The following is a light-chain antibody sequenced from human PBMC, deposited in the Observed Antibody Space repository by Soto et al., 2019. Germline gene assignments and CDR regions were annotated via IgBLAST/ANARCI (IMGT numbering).Light chain of an antibody. CDR2: DVN. Sequence: QSALTQPASVSGSPGQSITISCTGTSSDVGGYNYVSWYQQNPGKAPKLMIYDVNNRPSGVSYRLSGSKSGNTTSLTISGLQADDEADYYCSSYTSRSTRVFGTGTKLTVL. CDR1: SSDVGGYNY. J-gene: IGLJ1*01. V-gene: IGLV2-14*01. CDR3: SSYTSRSTRV.